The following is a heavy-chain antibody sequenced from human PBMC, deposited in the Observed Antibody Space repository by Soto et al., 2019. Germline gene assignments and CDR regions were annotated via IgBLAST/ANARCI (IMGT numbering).Heavy chain of an antibody. CDR3: ERSGSSWNLREFDY. J-gene: IGHJ4*02. V-gene: IGHV1-18*01. Sequence: ASVKVSCKASEYTFTSYGIIWVRQAPGQGLEWIGWISVYNGNTNYAQKFRGRVTMTTDISTTTAYMEMRSLRSDDTAVYYCERSGSSWNLREFDYWGQGTMVTVSS. CDR1: EYTFTSYG. CDR2: ISVYNGNT. D-gene: IGHD6-13*01.